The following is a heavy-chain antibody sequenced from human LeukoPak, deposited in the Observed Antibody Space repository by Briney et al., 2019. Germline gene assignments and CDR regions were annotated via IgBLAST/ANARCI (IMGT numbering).Heavy chain of an antibody. CDR1: GYSISSGYY. CDR3: ARVARRAANNWFDP. CDR2: IYHSGST. V-gene: IGHV4-38-2*02. J-gene: IGHJ5*02. Sequence: SETLSLTCTVSGYSISSGYYWGWIRQPPGKGLEWIGSIYHSGSTYYNPSLKSRVTISVDTSKNQFSLKLSSVTAADTAVYYCARVARRAANNWFDPWGQGTLVTVSS.